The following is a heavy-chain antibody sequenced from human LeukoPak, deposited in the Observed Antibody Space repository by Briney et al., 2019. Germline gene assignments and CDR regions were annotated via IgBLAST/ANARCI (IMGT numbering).Heavy chain of an antibody. CDR1: GFTFSSYS. Sequence: PGASLRLSCAASGFTFSSYSMNWVRQAPGKGLEWVSSISSSSSYIYYADSVKGRFTISRDNAKNSLYLQMNSLRAEDTAVYYCARDLEGAFDYWGQGTLVTVSS. J-gene: IGHJ4*02. D-gene: IGHD1-26*01. V-gene: IGHV3-21*01. CDR3: ARDLEGAFDY. CDR2: ISSSSSYI.